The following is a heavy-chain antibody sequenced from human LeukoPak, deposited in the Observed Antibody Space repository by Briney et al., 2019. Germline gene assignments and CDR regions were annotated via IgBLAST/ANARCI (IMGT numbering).Heavy chain of an antibody. J-gene: IGHJ3*02. CDR2: IYPGDSDT. V-gene: IGHV5-51*01. CDR1: GYSFTSYW. Sequence: GESLKISCKGSGYSFTSYWIGWVRQMPGKGLGWMGIIYPGDSDTRYSPSFQGQVTISADKSISTAYLQWSSLKASDTAMYYCARPDGSGSHASHDAFDIWGQGTMVTVSS. CDR3: ARPDGSGSHASHDAFDI. D-gene: IGHD1-26*01.